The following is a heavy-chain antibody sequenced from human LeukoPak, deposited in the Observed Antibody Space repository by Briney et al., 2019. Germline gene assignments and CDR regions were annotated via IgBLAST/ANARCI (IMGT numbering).Heavy chain of an antibody. CDR3: AKGVVVAPDVTPFDY. V-gene: IGHV3-30*02. CDR2: IRYDGSNK. CDR1: GFTFTTYD. J-gene: IGHJ4*02. Sequence: GGSLRLSCGASGFTFTTYDMHWVRQAPGKGLEWVSFIRYDGSNKYYVDSVKGRFTISRDNSKNTVFLQMNSLRAEDTAVYYCAKGVVVAPDVTPFDYWGQGTLVTVSS. D-gene: IGHD2-2*01.